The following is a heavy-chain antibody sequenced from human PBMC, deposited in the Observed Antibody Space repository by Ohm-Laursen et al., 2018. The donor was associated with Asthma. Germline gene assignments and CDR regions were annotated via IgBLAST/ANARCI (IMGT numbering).Heavy chain of an antibody. J-gene: IGHJ4*02. CDR2: INPSGGST. CDR3: ARWGGYCSSATCAAGSFDY. CDR1: GYTFTSYY. Sequence: ASVKVSCKASGYTFTSYYMHWVRQAPGQGLEWMGIINPSGGSTSYAQKFQGRVTMITDTSTNTAYMDLTSLTPDDTAVYYCARWGGYCSSATCAAGSFDYWGQGTLVTVSS. V-gene: IGHV1-46*01. D-gene: IGHD2-2*01.